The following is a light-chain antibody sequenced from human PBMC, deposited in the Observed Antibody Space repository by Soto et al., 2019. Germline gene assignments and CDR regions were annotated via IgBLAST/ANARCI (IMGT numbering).Light chain of an antibody. CDR2: GGS. Sequence: DIVLTQSPGTLPLSPGERAALCCRASQSVSSNHLAWYQQKPGKAPRLLIYGGSSRATGIPVRFSGSGSETDFTLTITRLEPEDFAVYYCQQYSSSRTFGQGTKVDI. V-gene: IGKV3-20*01. CDR3: QQYSSSRT. CDR1: QSVSSNH. J-gene: IGKJ1*01.